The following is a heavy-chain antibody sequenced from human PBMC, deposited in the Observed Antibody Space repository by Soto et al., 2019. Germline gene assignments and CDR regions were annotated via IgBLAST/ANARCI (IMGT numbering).Heavy chain of an antibody. CDR2: IVPLFGTA. CDR1: GGTFGNTA. J-gene: IGHJ5*02. D-gene: IGHD3-3*01. Sequence: QVQLVQSGAEVKEPGSSVNVSCKTSGGTFGNTAVTWVRQVPGQGLEWIGGIVPLFGTANYARKFRGRVMITADESTSTAYMDLSSLRSDDTAIYYGARDGDPGYSFWSGPLGGGRFDPWGQGTLVTVSS. V-gene: IGHV1-69*12. CDR3: ARDGDPGYSFWSGPLGGGRFDP.